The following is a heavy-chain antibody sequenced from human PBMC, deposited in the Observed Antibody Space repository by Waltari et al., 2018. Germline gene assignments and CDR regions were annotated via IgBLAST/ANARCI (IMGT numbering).Heavy chain of an antibody. Sequence: EVQLVESGVGLVQPGRSLRLSCAASGFTFDDYAMHWVRQATGKGLEWVSGISWNSGSIVYADSVKGRFTISRDNAKNSLYLQMNSLRAEDTALYYCAKDIFAVTISDAFDIWGQGTMVTVSS. CDR2: ISWNSGSI. V-gene: IGHV3-9*01. CDR1: GFTFDDYA. J-gene: IGHJ3*02. CDR3: AKDIFAVTISDAFDI. D-gene: IGHD4-17*01.